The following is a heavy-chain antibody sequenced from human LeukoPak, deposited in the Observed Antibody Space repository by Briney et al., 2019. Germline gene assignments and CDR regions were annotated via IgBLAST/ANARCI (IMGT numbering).Heavy chain of an antibody. CDR3: AREIVAGNFDS. CDR1: GLSLNDYF. CDR2: IGLSDAIE. D-gene: IGHD6-19*01. J-gene: IGHJ4*02. V-gene: IGHV3-11*01. Sequence: GGSLRLSCAASGLSLNDYFMSWIRQAPGKGLEWVADIGLSDAIESYGDSVKGRFTISRDIAKNSLYLQLNTLRAEDTAVYYCAREIVAGNFDSWSQGTLVTVSS.